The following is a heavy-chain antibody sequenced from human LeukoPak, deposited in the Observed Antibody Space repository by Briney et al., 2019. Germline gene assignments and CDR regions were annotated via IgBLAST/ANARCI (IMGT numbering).Heavy chain of an antibody. CDR2: IYPGDSDT. Sequence: GESLKISCQGSGYSFTNYWIAWVRQMPGKGLEWMGIIYPGDSDTRYSPSFQGQVTISADKSISTAYLQWSSLKASDTAMYYCARLGEYCSSTSCYPYNWFDPWGQGTLVTVSS. CDR3: ARLGEYCSSTSCYPYNWFDP. CDR1: GYSFTNYW. V-gene: IGHV5-51*01. D-gene: IGHD2-2*01. J-gene: IGHJ5*02.